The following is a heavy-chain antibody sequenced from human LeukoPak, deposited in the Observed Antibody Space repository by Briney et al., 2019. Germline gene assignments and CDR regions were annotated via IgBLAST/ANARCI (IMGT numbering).Heavy chain of an antibody. CDR1: GYTFSDYY. CDR2: VNPKNGET. V-gene: IGHV1-2*02. J-gene: IGHJ5*02. CDR3: AREQVAGRNWFDP. D-gene: IGHD6-19*01. Sequence: ASVKVSCKASGYTFSDYYVNWVRQAPGQGLEWMGWVNPKNGETSYSQKIQGRVTMTRDTSISTAYMELSRLRSDDTAVYYCAREQVAGRNWFDPWGQGTLVTVSS.